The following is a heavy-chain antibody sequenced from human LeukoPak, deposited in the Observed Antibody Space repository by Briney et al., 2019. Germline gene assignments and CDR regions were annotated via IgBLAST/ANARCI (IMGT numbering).Heavy chain of an antibody. CDR3: GREFCDTHRCFFPDF. CDR2: INPSGGST. CDR1: GYTFTSYY. V-gene: IGHV1-46*01. J-gene: IGHJ4*02. Sequence: ASVKVSCKASGYTFTSYYMHWVRQAPGQGLEWMGIINPSGGSTSYAQKFQGRVTMTTDTSTSTAYMELRSLRSDDTALYYCGREFCDTHRCFFPDFWGQGTLVTVSS. D-gene: IGHD4/OR15-4a*01.